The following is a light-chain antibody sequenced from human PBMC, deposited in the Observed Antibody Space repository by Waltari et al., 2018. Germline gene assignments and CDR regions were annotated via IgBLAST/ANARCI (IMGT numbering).Light chain of an antibody. Sequence: QSALTQPASVSGSPGQSITISCTGTRNDVGGYDYVSWYQQHPGKAPKVMIYDVSKRPSGVSDRFSGSKSGNTASLTISGLQAEDEADYYCCSYAGTSTHVFGTGTKVTVL. CDR1: RNDVGGYDY. CDR3: CSYAGTSTHV. V-gene: IGLV2-23*02. CDR2: DVS. J-gene: IGLJ1*01.